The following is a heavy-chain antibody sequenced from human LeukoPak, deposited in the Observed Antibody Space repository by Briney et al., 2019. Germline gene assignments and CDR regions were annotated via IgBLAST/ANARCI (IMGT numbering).Heavy chain of an antibody. CDR1: GGSISSSSYY. J-gene: IGHJ5*02. CDR2: IYYSGST. V-gene: IGHV4-39*01. CDR3: ARQEGGTTLKP. Sequence: KPSETLSLTCTVSGGSISSSSYYWGWIRQPPGKGLEWIGSIYYSGSTYYNASIKSRVTISVDTSKNQISLKLSSATAADTAVYYCARQEGGTTLKPWGQGTLVTVSS. D-gene: IGHD4-11*01.